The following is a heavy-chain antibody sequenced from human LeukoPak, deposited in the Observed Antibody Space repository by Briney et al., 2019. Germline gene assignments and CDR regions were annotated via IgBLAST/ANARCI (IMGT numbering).Heavy chain of an antibody. J-gene: IGHJ4*02. V-gene: IGHV3-23*01. CDR3: AKPLEKYTYGGNFDY. Sequence: GGSLRLSCAASGFTFNNYAMTWVRQAPGKGLEWVSSIGGGGFITYYADSVKGRFTISRDNSKNTLYLQMNNLRAEDTAVYYCAKPLEKYTYGGNFDYWGQGILVTVSS. CDR1: GFTFNNYA. D-gene: IGHD4-23*01. CDR2: IGGGGFIT.